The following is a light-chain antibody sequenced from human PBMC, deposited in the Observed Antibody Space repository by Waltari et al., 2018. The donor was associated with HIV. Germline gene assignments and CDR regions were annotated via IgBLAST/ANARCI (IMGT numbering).Light chain of an antibody. J-gene: IGKJ5*01. CDR3: MQALQTPLIT. CDR1: QSLLNSNGFNY. V-gene: IGKV2-28*01. CDR2: LAS. Sequence: DIVMTQSPLSLPVTPGEPASISCRSSQSLLNSNGFNYLDWYLQKPGQSPRLLIYLASARSPGVPDRFSGSGSGTDFTLKISRVEAEDVGVYYCMQALQTPLITFGQGTRLEIK.